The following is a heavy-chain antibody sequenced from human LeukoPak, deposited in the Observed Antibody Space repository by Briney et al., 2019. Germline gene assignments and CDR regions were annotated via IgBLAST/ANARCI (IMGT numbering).Heavy chain of an antibody. V-gene: IGHV4-59*01. J-gene: IGHJ5*02. CDR3: ARDPRGGTSRDNWFDP. CDR1: GGSISSYY. Sequence: SETLSLTCTVSGGSISSYYWSWIRQPPGKGLEWIGYIYYSGSTNYNPSLKSRVAISVDTSKNQFSLKLNSVTAADTAVYYCARDPRGGTSRDNWFDPWGQGTLVTVSS. D-gene: IGHD1-1*01. CDR2: IYYSGST.